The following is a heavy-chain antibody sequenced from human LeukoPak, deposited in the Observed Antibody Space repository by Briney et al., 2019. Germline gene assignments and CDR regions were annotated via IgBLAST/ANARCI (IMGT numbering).Heavy chain of an antibody. D-gene: IGHD2-15*01. V-gene: IGHV4-34*01. CDR1: GGSFSGYY. CDR2: INHSGST. Sequence: SETLSLTCAVYGGSFSGYYWSWIRQPPGKGLEWIGEINHSGSTNYNPSLKSRVTISVDTSKNQFSLKLSSVTAADTAVYYCARRPISGYCSGGSCYSRVPYYFDYWGQGTLVTVSS. CDR3: ARRPISGYCSGGSCYSRVPYYFDY. J-gene: IGHJ4*02.